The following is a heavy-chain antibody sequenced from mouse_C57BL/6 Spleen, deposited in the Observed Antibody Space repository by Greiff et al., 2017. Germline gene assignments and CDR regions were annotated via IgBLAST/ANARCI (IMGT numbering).Heavy chain of an antibody. V-gene: IGHV1-54*01. CDR3: AGGDDGYHGAY. Sequence: QVQLQQSGAELVRPGTSVKVSCKSSGYAFTNYLIEWVKQRPGQGLELIGVINPGSGGTNYNEKFKGKATLTADKSSSTAYMQLSSLTSEDSAVYYCAGGDDGYHGAYWGQGTLVTVSA. CDR2: INPGSGGT. J-gene: IGHJ3*01. CDR1: GYAFTNYL. D-gene: IGHD2-3*01.